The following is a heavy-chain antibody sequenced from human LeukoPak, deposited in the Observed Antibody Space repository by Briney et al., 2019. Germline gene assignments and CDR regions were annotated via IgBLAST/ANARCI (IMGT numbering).Heavy chain of an antibody. J-gene: IGHJ4*02. CDR3: AREYSSGWYRTPEFDY. CDR1: GYTFTGYY. V-gene: IGHV1-2*06. D-gene: IGHD6-19*01. CDR2: INPNSGGT. Sequence: ASVEVSCKASGYTFTGYYMRWVRQAPGQGLEWMGRINPNSGGTNYAQKFQGRVTMTRDTSISTAYMELSRLRSDDTAVYYCAREYSSGWYRTPEFDYWGQGTLVTVSS.